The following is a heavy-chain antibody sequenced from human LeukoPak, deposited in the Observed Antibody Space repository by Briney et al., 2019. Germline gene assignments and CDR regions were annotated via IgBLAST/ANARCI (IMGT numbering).Heavy chain of an antibody. CDR2: IYSVGRT. CDR3: ARDTGIISFDY. D-gene: IGHD1-14*01. CDR1: GFTVSTNY. V-gene: IGHV3-66*01. J-gene: IGHJ4*02. Sequence: QPGGSLRLSCAASGFTVSTNYMSWVRQAPGKGLEWVSVIYSVGRTYYADSVKGSFTISRDNSKNSLYLQMNSLRAEDTAVYYCARDTGIISFDYWGQGTLVTVSS.